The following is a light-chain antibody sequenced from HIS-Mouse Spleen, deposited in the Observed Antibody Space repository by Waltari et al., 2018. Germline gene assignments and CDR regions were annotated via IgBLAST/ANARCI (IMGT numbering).Light chain of an antibody. CDR3: CSYAGSSTL. Sequence: QSALTQPASVSGSPGQSITISCTGTSSDVGSYNLVSWYQQHPGKAPKLMVYEGSKRPSGVSNRFSGSKSGNTASLTISGLQAEDEADSYCCSYAGSSTLFGGGTKLTVL. V-gene: IGLV2-23*01. J-gene: IGLJ2*01. CDR1: SSDVGSYNL. CDR2: EGS.